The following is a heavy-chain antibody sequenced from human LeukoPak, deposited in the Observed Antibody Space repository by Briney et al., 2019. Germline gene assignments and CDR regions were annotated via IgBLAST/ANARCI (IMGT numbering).Heavy chain of an antibody. J-gene: IGHJ6*03. V-gene: IGHV3-74*01. CDR2: INTDGSTT. Sequence: GGSLRLSCAASGFIISSHWMHWVRQAPGKGLVWASRINTDGSTTSYADSVKGRFTISRDNAKNTLYLQMNSLRAEDTAVYYCARVINYYYYMDVWGKGTTVTVSS. CDR1: GFIISSHW. CDR3: ARVINYYYYMDV.